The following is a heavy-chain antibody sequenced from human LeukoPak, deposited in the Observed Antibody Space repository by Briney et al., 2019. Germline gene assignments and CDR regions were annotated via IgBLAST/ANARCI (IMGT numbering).Heavy chain of an antibody. J-gene: IGHJ4*02. CDR3: ARAIAAADAFDY. CDR1: GYPFTDYH. V-gene: IGHV1-2*02. D-gene: IGHD6-25*01. Sequence: ASVKVSCKASGYPFTDYHMHWVRQAPGQGLEWMGWINPTNGGTKYTQKFQGRVTMTRDTSIGTAYMGLSRLTSDDTAVYYCARAIAAADAFDYWGQGTLVTVSS. CDR2: INPTNGGT.